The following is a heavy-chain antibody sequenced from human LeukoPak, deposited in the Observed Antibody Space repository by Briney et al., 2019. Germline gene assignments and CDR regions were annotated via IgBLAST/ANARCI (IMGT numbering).Heavy chain of an antibody. J-gene: IGHJ3*02. Sequence: SETLSLTCTVSGGSISSSSYYWGWIRQPPGKGLDWIGSIYYSGSTYYNPSLKSRVTISVDTSKNQFSLKLSSVTAADTAVYYCARDRGPLYEGNAFDIWGQGTMVTVSS. CDR1: GGSISSSSYY. CDR2: IYYSGST. CDR3: ARDRGPLYEGNAFDI. V-gene: IGHV4-39*07. D-gene: IGHD2/OR15-2a*01.